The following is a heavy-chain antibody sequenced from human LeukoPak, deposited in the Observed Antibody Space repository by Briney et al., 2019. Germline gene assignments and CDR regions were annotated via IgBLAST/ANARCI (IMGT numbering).Heavy chain of an antibody. Sequence: PSETLSLTCTVSGGSINSSSYYWGWIRQPPGKGLEWIGSIYYSGITYYNPPLKSRVTISVDTSKNQFSLKLSSVTAADTAVYYCATFSSSWYPYYFDYWGQGTLVTVSS. J-gene: IGHJ4*02. D-gene: IGHD6-13*01. CDR3: ATFSSSWYPYYFDY. CDR1: GGSINSSSYY. CDR2: IYYSGIT. V-gene: IGHV4-39*07.